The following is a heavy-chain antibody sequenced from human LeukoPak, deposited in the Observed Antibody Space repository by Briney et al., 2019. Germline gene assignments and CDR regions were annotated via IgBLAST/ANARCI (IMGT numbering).Heavy chain of an antibody. V-gene: IGHV1-69*04. Sequence: ASVKVSCKASGGTSATYAITWVRQAPGQGLEWMGRIIPIFGVGNYAQKFQGTVTITADKSTDTVYLEMSGLRSEDTAVYYCASPPWCSGTNCLLRAGDGLDVWGQGTTVTVS. CDR3: ASPPWCSGTNCLLRAGDGLDV. CDR2: IIPIFGVG. CDR1: GGTSATYA. D-gene: IGHD2-2*01. J-gene: IGHJ6*02.